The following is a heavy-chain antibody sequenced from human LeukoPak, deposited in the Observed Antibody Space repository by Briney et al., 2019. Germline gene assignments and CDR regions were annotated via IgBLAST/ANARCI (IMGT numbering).Heavy chain of an antibody. J-gene: IGHJ6*02. CDR2: INTNTGNP. D-gene: IGHD6-19*01. V-gene: IGHV7-4-1*02. Sequence: ASVKVSCKASGYTFTSYAMNWVRQAPGQGLEWMGWINTNTGNPTYAQGFTGRFVFSLDTSVSTAYLQISSLKAEDTAVYYCARAFNSSGCYYYGMDVWGQGTTVTVSS. CDR3: ARAFNSSGCYYYGMDV. CDR1: GYTFTSYA.